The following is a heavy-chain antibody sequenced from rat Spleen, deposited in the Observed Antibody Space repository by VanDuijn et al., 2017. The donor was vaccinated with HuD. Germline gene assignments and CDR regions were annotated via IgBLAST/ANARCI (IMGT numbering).Heavy chain of an antibody. CDR1: GFTFSDYY. Sequence: EVQLVESGGGLVQPGRSLKLSCAASGFTFSDYYMAWVRQAPKKGLEWVASISYEGSGTYYGDSVKGRFTISRDNAKSTLYLQMNSLRSEDTATYYCARLDPLDYWGQGVMVTVSS. V-gene: IGHV5-22*01. J-gene: IGHJ2*01. D-gene: IGHD3-1*01. CDR2: ISYEGSGT. CDR3: ARLDPLDY.